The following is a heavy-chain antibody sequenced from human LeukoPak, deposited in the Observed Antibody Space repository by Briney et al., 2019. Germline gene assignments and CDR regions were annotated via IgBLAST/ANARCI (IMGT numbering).Heavy chain of an antibody. Sequence: SGGSLRLSCAASGFTFSSYGMHWVRQAPGKGLEWVAVISYDGSNKYYADSVKGRFTISRDNSKNTLYLQMNSLRAEDTAVYYCAKGGGQLDNPNFDYWGQGTLVTVSS. J-gene: IGHJ4*02. D-gene: IGHD1-1*01. CDR3: AKGGGQLDNPNFDY. CDR1: GFTFSSYG. CDR2: ISYDGSNK. V-gene: IGHV3-30*18.